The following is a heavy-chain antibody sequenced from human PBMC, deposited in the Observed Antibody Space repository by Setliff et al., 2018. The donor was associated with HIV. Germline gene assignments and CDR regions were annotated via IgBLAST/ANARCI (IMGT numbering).Heavy chain of an antibody. CDR3: ARSGCSGGSCYSFDP. D-gene: IGHD2-15*01. CDR1: GGSFSGYY. J-gene: IGHJ5*02. V-gene: IGHV4-34*01. Sequence: SETLSLTCAVYGGSFSGYYWSWIRQTPGKGLDWIGEIDHSGITNYNPSLKSRVTISVDTSKNQFSLKLSSVTAADTAVYYCARSGCSGGSCYSFDPWGQGTLVTVSS. CDR2: IDHSGIT.